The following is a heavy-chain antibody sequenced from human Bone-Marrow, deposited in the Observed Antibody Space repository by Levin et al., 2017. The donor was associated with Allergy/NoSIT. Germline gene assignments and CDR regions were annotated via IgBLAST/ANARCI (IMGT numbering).Heavy chain of an antibody. CDR3: ARESRLVTTGDYYYYGMDV. CDR2: IYYSGST. V-gene: IGHV4-39*07. Sequence: PSETLSLTCTVSGGSISSSSYYWGWIRQPPGKGLEWIGSIYYSGSTYYNPSLKSRVTISVDTSKNQFSLKLSSVTAADTAVYYCARESRLVTTGDYYYYGMDVWGQGTTVTVSS. J-gene: IGHJ6*02. CDR1: GGSISSSSYY. D-gene: IGHD4-11*01.